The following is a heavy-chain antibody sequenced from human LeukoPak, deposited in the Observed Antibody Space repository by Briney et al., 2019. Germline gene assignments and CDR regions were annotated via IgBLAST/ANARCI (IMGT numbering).Heavy chain of an antibody. D-gene: IGHD5-18*01. J-gene: IGHJ4*02. CDR3: ARVSRVDTAIDY. Sequence: PGGSLRLSCAASGFTFSNYWMHWVRQDPGKGLVWVSFINPDGSTTNYADSVKGRFTISRDNAKNALYLQMNSLRAEDTAVYYCARVSRVDTAIDYWGQGTLVTVSS. CDR1: GFTFSNYW. CDR2: INPDGSTT. V-gene: IGHV3-74*01.